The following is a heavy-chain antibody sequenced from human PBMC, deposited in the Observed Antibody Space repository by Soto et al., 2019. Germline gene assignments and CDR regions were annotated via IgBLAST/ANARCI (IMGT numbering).Heavy chain of an antibody. V-gene: IGHV1-18*01. CDR3: ARAVSHLYHSYYMDV. CDR2: ISAFNGNT. CDR1: GYTFTTYD. Sequence: QVQLVQSGAEVKKPGASVKVSCKASGYTFTTYDISWVRQAPGQGLEWMGWISAFNGNTNYAQKLQGRVTMTTDTSTRTAYMELRSLRSDDTAVYYCARAVSHLYHSYYMDVWGKGTTVTVSS. J-gene: IGHJ6*03. D-gene: IGHD3-3*02.